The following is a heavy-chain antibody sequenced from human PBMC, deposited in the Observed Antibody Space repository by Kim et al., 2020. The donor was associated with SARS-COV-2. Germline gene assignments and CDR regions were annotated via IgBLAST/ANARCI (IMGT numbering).Heavy chain of an antibody. J-gene: IGHJ6*02. D-gene: IGHD2-21*01. CDR3: AGHLLPYYGMDV. V-gene: IGHV7-4-1*02. Sequence: TYAQGVTGRFVFSLDTSVSTAYLQISSLKAEDTAVYYCAGHLLPYYGMDVWGQGTTVTVSS.